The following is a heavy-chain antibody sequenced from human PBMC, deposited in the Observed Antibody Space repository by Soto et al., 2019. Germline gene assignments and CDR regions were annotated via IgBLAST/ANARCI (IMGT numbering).Heavy chain of an antibody. CDR2: IDILGTGT. J-gene: IGHJ5*02. CDR3: ARDRPHSWLDP. Sequence: EEQLVESGGGVVEPGGSQRLTCRASGFTFTDHWMHWVRQAPGKGLEWVSGIDILGTGTEYADSVKGRFTISRDNAKNTLYLQINPLRVEDTAVYYCARDRPHSWLDPWGQGTLVTVAS. CDR1: GFTFTDHW. V-gene: IGHV3-74*03.